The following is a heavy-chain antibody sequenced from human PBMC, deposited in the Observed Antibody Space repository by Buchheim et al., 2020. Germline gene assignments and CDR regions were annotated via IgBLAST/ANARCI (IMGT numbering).Heavy chain of an antibody. CDR3: VRDMYGSGDY. CDR1: GFPFSIYW. Sequence: EVQLVESGGGLVQPGGSLRLSCSAPGFPFSIYWMHWVRQAPGKGLAWVSHINREGTTTNYTDSVRGRFPLSRDNGQTTLYLQMNNLRAEDTAVYYCVRDMYGSGDYWGQGTL. J-gene: IGHJ4*02. CDR2: INREGTTT. V-gene: IGHV3-74*01. D-gene: IGHD3-10*01.